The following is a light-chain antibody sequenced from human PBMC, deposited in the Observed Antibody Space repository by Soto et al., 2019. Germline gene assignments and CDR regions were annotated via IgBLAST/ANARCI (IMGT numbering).Light chain of an antibody. J-gene: IGLJ1*01. Sequence: QSALTRPASVSGSPGQSITISCTGTSSDVGGYNYVSWYQQHPGKAPRLMIYDVSNRPPGVSNRFSGSKSGNTASLTISGLQAEDEADYYCSSYTSSSTLGYVFGTGTKVTVL. CDR2: DVS. CDR3: SSYTSSSTLGYV. CDR1: SSDVGGYNY. V-gene: IGLV2-14*01.